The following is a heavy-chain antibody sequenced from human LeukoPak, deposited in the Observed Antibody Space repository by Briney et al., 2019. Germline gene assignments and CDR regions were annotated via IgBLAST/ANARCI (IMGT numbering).Heavy chain of an antibody. V-gene: IGHV4-34*01. J-gene: IGHJ4*02. D-gene: IGHD2-15*01. Sequence: SETLSLTCAVYGGSFSGYYWSWIRQPPGKGLEWIGEISHSGSTNYNPSLKSRVTISVDTSKNQFSLKLSSVTAADTAVYYCAREAQKYCSGGSCYGPGDYWGQGTLVTVSS. CDR2: ISHSGST. CDR1: GGSFSGYY. CDR3: AREAQKYCSGGSCYGPGDY.